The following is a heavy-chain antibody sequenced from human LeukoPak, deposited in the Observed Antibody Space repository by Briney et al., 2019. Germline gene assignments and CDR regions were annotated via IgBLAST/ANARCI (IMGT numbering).Heavy chain of an antibody. J-gene: IGHJ4*02. CDR1: GFTFSSYA. CDR2: ITGSAGST. Sequence: GGSLRLSCAASGFTFSSYAMTWVRQAPGKGLEGVSSITGSAGSTYYADSVKGRFTISRDNSKNTLYLQMNSLRAEDTAVYYCAKRYSGSSGLYNFDYWGQGTLVTVSS. D-gene: IGHD1-26*01. V-gene: IGHV3-23*01. CDR3: AKRYSGSSGLYNFDY.